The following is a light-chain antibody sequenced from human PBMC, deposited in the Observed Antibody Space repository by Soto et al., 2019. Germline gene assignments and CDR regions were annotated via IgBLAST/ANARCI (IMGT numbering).Light chain of an antibody. Sequence: EIVLTQSPGTLSLSPGERATLSCRASQTVSTNYLAWYQQKPGQAPRLLIYGASSRATGIPDRFSGSGSGTDFTLTLSSLEPEDFAVYYCQQRAGSSTFGQGTRLEIK. V-gene: IGKV3-20*01. CDR3: QQRAGSST. CDR2: GAS. CDR1: QTVSTNY. J-gene: IGKJ5*01.